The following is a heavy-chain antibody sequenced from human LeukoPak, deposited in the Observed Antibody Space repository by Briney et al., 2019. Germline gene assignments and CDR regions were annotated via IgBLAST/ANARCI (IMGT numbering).Heavy chain of an antibody. CDR2: IYYSGST. J-gene: IGHJ6*02. V-gene: IGHV4-39*07. CDR3: ARDDLDV. CDR1: DGSISSSSYY. Sequence: PSETLSLTCTVSDGSISSSSYYWGWIRQPPGKGLEWIGSIYYSGSTYYNPSLKSRVTISVDTSKSQISLKLTSVTAADTAVYYCARDDLDVWGQGTTVTVSS.